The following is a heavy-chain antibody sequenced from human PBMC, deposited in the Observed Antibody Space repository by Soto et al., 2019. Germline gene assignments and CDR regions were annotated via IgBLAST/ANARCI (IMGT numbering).Heavy chain of an antibody. D-gene: IGHD1-26*01. V-gene: IGHV1-46*01. J-gene: IGHJ4*02. CDR2: INPSSGTT. CDR1: GYIFIHCF. CDR3: ARSLGESTSLFDY. Sequence: QVQLVQSGAEMKQPGASVKLCCQASGYIFIHCFMHWVRQAPGQGLEWMGGINPSSGTTTYAQKFQGRLTVTRDTSTSTVYMELSSLGSGDTAMYYCARSLGESTSLFDYWGQGSLVTVSA.